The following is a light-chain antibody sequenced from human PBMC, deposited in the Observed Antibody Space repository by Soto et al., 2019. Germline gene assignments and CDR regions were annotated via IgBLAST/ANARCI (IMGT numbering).Light chain of an antibody. CDR2: GAS. CDR1: QSVSSSY. V-gene: IGKV3-20*01. CDR3: QLYGSSSWT. J-gene: IGKJ1*01. Sequence: EIVLTQSPGTLSLSPGERATLSCRASQSVSSSYLAWYQQKPGQAPRLLIYGASSRATGIPDRFSGSVSGTDFTLTISRLEPEDFAVYYCQLYGSSSWTFGQGTKVEIK.